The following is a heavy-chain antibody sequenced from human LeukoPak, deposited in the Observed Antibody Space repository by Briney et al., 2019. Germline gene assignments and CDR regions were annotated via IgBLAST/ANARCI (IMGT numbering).Heavy chain of an antibody. D-gene: IGHD3-16*01. CDR3: ARGLGDFLV. V-gene: IGHV4-34*01. J-gene: IGHJ6*02. CDR2: INHSGST. CDR1: GGSFSGYY. Sequence: PSETLSLTCAVYGGSFSGYYWSWIRQPPGKGLEWIGEINHSGSTNYNPSLKSRVTISVDTSKNQFSLKLSSVTAADTAVYYCARGLGDFLVWGQGTTVTVSS.